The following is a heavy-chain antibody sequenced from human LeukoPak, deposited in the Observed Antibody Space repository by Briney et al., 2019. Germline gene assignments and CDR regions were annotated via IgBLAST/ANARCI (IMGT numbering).Heavy chain of an antibody. D-gene: IGHD3-22*01. CDR2: INSDGSST. CDR1: GFTFSNYW. CDR3: AKRDSSGSFYFDH. V-gene: IGHV3-74*01. Sequence: GGSLRLSCAASGFTFSNYWMHWVRQAPGKGLVWVSRINSDGSSTNYADSVKGRFTISRDNAKNTLYLQMNSLRAEDTAVYYCAKRDSSGSFYFDHWGQGTLVTVSS. J-gene: IGHJ4*02.